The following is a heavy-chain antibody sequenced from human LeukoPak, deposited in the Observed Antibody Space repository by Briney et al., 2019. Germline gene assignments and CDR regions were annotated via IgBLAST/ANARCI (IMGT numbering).Heavy chain of an antibody. J-gene: IGHJ6*03. CDR1: GYSISSGYY. V-gene: IGHV4-38-2*02. D-gene: IGHD6-19*01. CDR3: ARDPTGRYSSEGRMDV. Sequence: PSETLSLTCIVSGYSISSGYYWGWIRQPPGKGLEWIGSIYHSGSTYYNPSLKSRVTISVDTSKNQISLKVSSATAADTAMYYCARDPTGRYSSEGRMDVWGKGTTVTISS. CDR2: IYHSGST.